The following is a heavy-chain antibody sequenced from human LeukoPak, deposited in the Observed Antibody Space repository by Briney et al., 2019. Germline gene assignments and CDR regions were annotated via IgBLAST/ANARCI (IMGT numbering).Heavy chain of an antibody. CDR3: ARAPEATTWRRDAFDI. CDR2: IWYDGSNK. V-gene: IGHV3-33*01. J-gene: IGHJ3*02. D-gene: IGHD1-26*01. CDR1: GFTFSSYG. Sequence: GGSLRLSCAASGFTFSSYGMHWVRQAPGKGLEWVAVIWYDGSNKYYADSVKGRFTISRDNSKNTLYLQMNSLRAEDTAVYYCARAPEATTWRRDAFDIWGQGTMVTVSS.